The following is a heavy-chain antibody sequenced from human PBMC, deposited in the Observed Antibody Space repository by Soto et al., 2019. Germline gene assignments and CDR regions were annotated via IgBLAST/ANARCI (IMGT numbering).Heavy chain of an antibody. Sequence: SETLSLTCAVSGGSISSGGYSWSWLRQPPGKGLEWIGYIFHSGSTYYNPSLKSRVTISVDKSKNQFSLKLSSVTAADTAVYYWARGISGGRHFDYWGQGTLVTVSS. V-gene: IGHV4-30-2*01. J-gene: IGHJ4*02. CDR2: IFHSGST. CDR1: GGSISSGGYS. CDR3: ARGISGGRHFDY. D-gene: IGHD2-15*01.